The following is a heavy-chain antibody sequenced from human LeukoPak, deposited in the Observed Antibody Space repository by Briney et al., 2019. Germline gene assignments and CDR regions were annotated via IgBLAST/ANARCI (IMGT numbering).Heavy chain of an antibody. J-gene: IGHJ4*02. V-gene: IGHV3-23*01. CDR3: AKVPITVTRNFDY. CDR1: GFTFSNYV. CDR2: ISGSGGNT. Sequence: GGSLRLSCAASGFTFSNYVMSWVRQAPGKGLEWVSSISGSGGNTYYADSVKGRFTISRDNSKNTLYLQMNSLRAEDTAVYCCAKVPITVTRNFDYWGQGTLVTVSS. D-gene: IGHD4-17*01.